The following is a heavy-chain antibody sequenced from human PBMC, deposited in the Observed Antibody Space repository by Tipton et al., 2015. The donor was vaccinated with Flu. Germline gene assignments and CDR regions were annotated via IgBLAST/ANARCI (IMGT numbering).Heavy chain of an antibody. CDR1: GGSISSYY. CDR3: AREWDTGAYYFDY. CDR2: TYYSGST. Sequence: TLSLTCTVSGGSISSYYWSWIRQPPGKGLEWIGYTYYSGSTNYNPSLKSRVTISVDTSKNQFSLKLSSVTAADTAVYYCAREWDTGAYYFDYWGQGALVTVSS. J-gene: IGHJ4*02. V-gene: IGHV4-59*01. D-gene: IGHD5-18*01.